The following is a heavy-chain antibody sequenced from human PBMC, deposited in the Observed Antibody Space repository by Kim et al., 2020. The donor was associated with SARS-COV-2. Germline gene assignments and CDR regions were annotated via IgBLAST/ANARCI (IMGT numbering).Heavy chain of an antibody. Sequence: RGSLRLSCAASGFTFTDYFMSWIRQAPGKGLEWVAYISSSGSTIFYADSVKGRFIISRDNAMNSVSLQMNSLRAEDTAVYYCARDIWDSGSEREPSWGQGTLVTVSS. CDR2: ISSSGSTI. J-gene: IGHJ5*02. D-gene: IGHD1-1*01. V-gene: IGHV3-11*04. CDR1: GFTFTDYF. CDR3: ARDIWDSGSEREPS.